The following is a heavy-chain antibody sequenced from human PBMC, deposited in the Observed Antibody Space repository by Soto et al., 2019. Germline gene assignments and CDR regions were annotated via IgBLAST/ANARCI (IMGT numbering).Heavy chain of an antibody. D-gene: IGHD3-10*01. J-gene: IGHJ4*02. V-gene: IGHV3-33*01. CDR2: IWNDGSKK. CDR3: AREGGDGAFDY. CDR1: GFTFSDYG. Sequence: QVQMVESGGGVVQPGRSLRLSCAASGFTFSDYGIHWVRQAPGKGLEWMAVIWNDGSKKLYADSVKGRFTISRDNAKNTLYLQMNSLRAEDTAVYYCAREGGDGAFDYWGQGTLVTVSS.